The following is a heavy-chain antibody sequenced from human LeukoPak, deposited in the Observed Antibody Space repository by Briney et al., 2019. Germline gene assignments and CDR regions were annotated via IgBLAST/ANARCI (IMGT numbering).Heavy chain of an antibody. V-gene: IGHV1-2*02. J-gene: IGHJ5*02. CDR3: ARDGYGGRFDP. CDR2: INPNSGGT. Sequence: ASVKVSCKASGYTFTSYYMHWVRQAPGQGLEWMGWINPNSGGTNYAQKFQGRVTMTRDTSISTAYKELSRRRTEDTAADYCARDGYGGRFDPWGQGTLVTVSS. CDR1: GYTFTSYY. D-gene: IGHD5-12*01.